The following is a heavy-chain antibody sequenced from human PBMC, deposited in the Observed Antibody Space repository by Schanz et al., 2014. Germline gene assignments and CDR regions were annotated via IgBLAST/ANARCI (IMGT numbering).Heavy chain of an antibody. Sequence: QVQLVQSGAEVKKPGASVKVSCKASGYTFAVYYIHWVRQAPGQGLEFMGWINPNSGDTEYGQQCEGRVTLTRDTSISTAYMELSGLTSDDTATYFCARARYTGYDCSGYWGQGTLLIVSS. J-gene: IGHJ4*02. CDR2: INPNSGDT. D-gene: IGHD5-12*01. CDR1: GYTFAVYY. V-gene: IGHV1-2*02. CDR3: ARARYTGYDCSGY.